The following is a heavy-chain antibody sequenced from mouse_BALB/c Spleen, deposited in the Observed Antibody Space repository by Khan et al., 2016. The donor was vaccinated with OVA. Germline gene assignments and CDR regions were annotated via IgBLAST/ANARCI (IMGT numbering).Heavy chain of an antibody. CDR1: GYTFTNYG. CDR2: INPYTGQP. D-gene: IGHD4-1*02. J-gene: IGHJ1*01. V-gene: IGHV9-3-1*01. Sequence: QIQLVQSGPELKKPGETVKISCKASGYTFTNYGMNWVKQAPGKGLKWMGWINPYTGQPTYADDFKGRFAFSLENSASTAYLQINNLKTEDTATYFCARSNSYWYFDVWGAGTTVTVSS. CDR3: ARSNSYWYFDV.